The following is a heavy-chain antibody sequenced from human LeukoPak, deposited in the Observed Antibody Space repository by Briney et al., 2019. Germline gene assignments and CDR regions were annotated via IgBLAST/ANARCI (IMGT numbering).Heavy chain of an antibody. V-gene: IGHV4-59*01. Sequence: PSETLSLTCTVSGGSISSYYWSWIRQPPGKGLEWIGYIYYSGSTNYNPSLKSRVTISVDTSKNQFSLKLNSVTAADTAVYYCAREIKWGAVALWGQGTLVTVSS. CDR1: GGSISSYY. CDR2: IYYSGST. J-gene: IGHJ4*02. D-gene: IGHD6-19*01. CDR3: AREIKWGAVAL.